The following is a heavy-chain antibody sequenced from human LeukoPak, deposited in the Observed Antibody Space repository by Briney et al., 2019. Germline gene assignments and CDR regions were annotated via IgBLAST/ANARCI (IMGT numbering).Heavy chain of an antibody. CDR1: GGTFSSYA. CDR3: ARGQWFGELSHLYYYYYGMDV. V-gene: IGHV1-69*01. CDR2: IIPIFGTA. Sequence: SVNVSCKASGGTFSSYAISWVRQAPGQGLEWMGGIIPIFGTANYAQKFQGRVTITADESTSTAYMELSSLRSEDTAVYYCARGQWFGELSHLYYYYYGMDVWGQGTTVTVSS. D-gene: IGHD3-10*01. J-gene: IGHJ6*02.